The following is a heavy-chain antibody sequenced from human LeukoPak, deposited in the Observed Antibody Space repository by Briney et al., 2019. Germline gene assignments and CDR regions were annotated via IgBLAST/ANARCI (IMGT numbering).Heavy chain of an antibody. D-gene: IGHD2-2*01. Sequence: PGGSLRLSCAASGFTFSSYWMHWVRQAPGKGLVWVSRINDDGSKTTYADSVKGRFTISRDNAKNTLYLQMNSLRAEDTAVYYCAAPGRSSACYYYMDVWGKRTTVTVSS. V-gene: IGHV3-74*03. CDR2: INDDGSKT. J-gene: IGHJ6*03. CDR3: AAPGRSSACYYYMDV. CDR1: GFTFSSYW.